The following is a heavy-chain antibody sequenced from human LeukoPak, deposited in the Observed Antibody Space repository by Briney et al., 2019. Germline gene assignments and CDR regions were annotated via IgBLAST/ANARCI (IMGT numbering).Heavy chain of an antibody. CDR1: GFTFNNYA. Sequence: GSLRLSCAASGFTFNNYAMSWIRQPPGKGLEWIGEINHSGSTNYNPSLKSRVTISVDTSKNQFSLKLSSVTAADTAVYYCARGHRPPVTTFFWFDPWGRGTLVTVSS. V-gene: IGHV4-34*01. CDR3: ARGHRPPVTTFFWFDP. CDR2: INHSGST. J-gene: IGHJ5*02. D-gene: IGHD4-11*01.